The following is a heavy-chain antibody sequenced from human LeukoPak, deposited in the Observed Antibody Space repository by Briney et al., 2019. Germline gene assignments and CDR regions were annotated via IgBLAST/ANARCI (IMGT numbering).Heavy chain of an antibody. Sequence: SETLSLTCTVSRGSISSGDYYWSWIRQPPGKGLEWIGYIYYSGSTYYNPSLKSRVTISVDTSKNQFSLKLSSVTAADTAVYYCARGCRDDFWSGYYWDYWGQGTLVTVSS. J-gene: IGHJ4*02. D-gene: IGHD3-3*01. CDR3: ARGCRDDFWSGYYWDY. CDR1: RGSISSGDYY. V-gene: IGHV4-30-4*08. CDR2: IYYSGST.